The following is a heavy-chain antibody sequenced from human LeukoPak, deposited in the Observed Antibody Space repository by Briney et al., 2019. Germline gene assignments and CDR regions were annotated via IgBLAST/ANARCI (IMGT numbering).Heavy chain of an antibody. J-gene: IGHJ4*02. D-gene: IGHD4-17*01. CDR1: GFTFSSYG. Sequence: GGSLRLSCAASGFTFSSYGMHWVRQAPGKGLEWVAFIRYDGSNKYYADSVKGRFTISRDNAKNSMYLQMNSLRAEDTAVYYCARGHTAVTRHFDFWGQGTLVTVSS. CDR2: IRYDGSNK. CDR3: ARGHTAVTRHFDF. V-gene: IGHV3-30*02.